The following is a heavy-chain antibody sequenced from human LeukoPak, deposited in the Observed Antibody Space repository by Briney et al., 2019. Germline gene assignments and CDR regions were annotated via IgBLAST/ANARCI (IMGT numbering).Heavy chain of an antibody. Sequence: GGSLRLSCAASGFSFGNAWMNWVRQAPGKGLEWIALIRREVDGATTDYAAPVKGRVTISRDDSQNMLSLQMYSLKTEDTGIYFCTTGYATPCYDGYWGQGTLVTVSS. CDR2: IRREVDGATT. CDR3: TTGYATPCYDGY. CDR1: GFSFGNAW. J-gene: IGHJ4*02. D-gene: IGHD2-2*01. V-gene: IGHV3-15*01.